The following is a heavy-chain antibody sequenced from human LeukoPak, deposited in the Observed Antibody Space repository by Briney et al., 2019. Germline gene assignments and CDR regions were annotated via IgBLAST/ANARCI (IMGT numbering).Heavy chain of an antibody. J-gene: IGHJ4*02. CDR1: GYTLTELS. D-gene: IGHD3-10*01. CDR2: FDPEDGET. Sequence: ASVKVSCKVSGYTLTELSMHWVRQAPGKGLEWMGGFDPEDGETIYAQKFQGRVTMTEDTSTDTAYMELSSLRSEDTAVYYCATGHFYCSGFDYWGQGTLVTVSS. CDR3: ATGHFYCSGFDY. V-gene: IGHV1-24*01.